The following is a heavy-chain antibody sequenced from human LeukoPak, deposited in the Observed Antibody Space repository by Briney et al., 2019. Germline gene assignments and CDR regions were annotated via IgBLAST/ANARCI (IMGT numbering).Heavy chain of an antibody. Sequence: SETLSLTCTVSGGSISSSSYYWGWIRQPPGKGLEWIGSIYYSGSTYYNPSLKSRVTISVDTSKNQFSLKLSSVTAADTAVYYCARGGGGDYYDSSGPVDYWGQGTLVTVSS. CDR3: ARGGGGDYYDSSGPVDY. J-gene: IGHJ4*02. D-gene: IGHD3-22*01. CDR1: GGSISSSSYY. CDR2: IYYSGST. V-gene: IGHV4-39*07.